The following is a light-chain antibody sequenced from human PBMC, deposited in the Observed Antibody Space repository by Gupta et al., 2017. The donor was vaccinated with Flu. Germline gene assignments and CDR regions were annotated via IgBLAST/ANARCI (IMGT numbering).Light chain of an antibody. CDR1: SSNTGSNN. Sequence: SVLTQPPSASVTPGQRVTISCSGSSSNTGSNNVNLYQHLPGTAPKLLIYSNNQRPSGVPDRFSGSKSGTAASLAIGGLQAEDEAYYYCAAWDDSGFVVFGGGTSLTVL. CDR3: AAWDDSGFVV. V-gene: IGLV1-44*01. J-gene: IGLJ2*01. CDR2: SNN.